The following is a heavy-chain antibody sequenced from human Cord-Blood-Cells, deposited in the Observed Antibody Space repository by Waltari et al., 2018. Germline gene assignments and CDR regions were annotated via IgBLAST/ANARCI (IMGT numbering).Heavy chain of an antibody. CDR1: GGSISSSNW. V-gene: IGHV4-4*02. Sequence: QVQLQESGPGLVKPSGTLSLTCAVSGGSISSSNWWSWVRQPPGKGLEWVGEIYYSGRTNYNPALKGRVTLSVDKSKNQFSLKLGSVTAADTAVYYGARHEYSSSRWGAFEIWGQGTMVTVSS. CDR2: IYYSGRT. CDR3: ARHEYSSSRWGAFEI. J-gene: IGHJ3*02. D-gene: IGHD6-6*01.